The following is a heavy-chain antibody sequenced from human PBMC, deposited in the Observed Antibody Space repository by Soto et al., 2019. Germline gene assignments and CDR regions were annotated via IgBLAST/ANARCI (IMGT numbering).Heavy chain of an antibody. V-gene: IGHV3-23*01. CDR1: GFTFSSYA. CDR2: ISGSGGST. Sequence: GSLRLSCAASGFTFSSYAMSWVRQAPGKGLEWVSAISGSGGSTYYADSVKGRFTISRDNSKNTLYLQMNSLRAEDTAVYYCAKGGIVLMVYSGSGSSSGMDVWGQGTTVTVSS. J-gene: IGHJ6*02. CDR3: AKGGIVLMVYSGSGSSSGMDV. D-gene: IGHD2-8*01.